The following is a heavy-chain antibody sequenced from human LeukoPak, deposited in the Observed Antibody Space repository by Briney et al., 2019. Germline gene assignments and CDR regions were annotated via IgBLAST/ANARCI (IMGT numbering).Heavy chain of an antibody. V-gene: IGHV4-4*07. CDR1: GGSTSSYY. D-gene: IGHD5-18*01. CDR2: IYTSGST. J-gene: IGHJ5*02. CDR3: ARDPNTAMVSNWFDP. Sequence: PSETLSLTCTVSGGSTSSYYWSWIRQPAGKGLEWIGRIYTSGSTNYNPSLKSRVTMSVDTSKNQFSLKLSSVTAADTAEYYCARDPNTAMVSNWFDPWGQGTLVTVSS.